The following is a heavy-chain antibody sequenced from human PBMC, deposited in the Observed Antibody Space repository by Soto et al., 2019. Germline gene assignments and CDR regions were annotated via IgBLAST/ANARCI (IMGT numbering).Heavy chain of an antibody. CDR1: GFTLSGYA. CDR3: ARRARPDFYYMDV. CDR2: ISSNGVGT. Sequence: GGSLRLSCAASGFTLSGYAMDWVRQAPGKGLEYVSGISSNGVGTYYANSVQGRFTISRDNSKNTVYLQMGSLRPEDMAVFFCARRARPDFYYMDVWGKGTTVTVSS. V-gene: IGHV3-64*01. D-gene: IGHD6-6*01. J-gene: IGHJ6*03.